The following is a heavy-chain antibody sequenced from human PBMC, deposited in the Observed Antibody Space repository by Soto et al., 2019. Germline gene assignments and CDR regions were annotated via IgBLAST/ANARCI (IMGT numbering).Heavy chain of an antibody. J-gene: IGHJ4*02. Sequence: QVQLLQSGVEVKKPGASVNVSCKTMGYIFTNYGLSWVRQAPGEGLEWLGWISAYNGHTKYAQKVQDRVTLTTDTSASTAYLELRSLRSDDTAVYYCVRGYGGYFDHWGQGDLVLVSS. CDR2: ISAYNGHT. CDR1: GYIFTNYG. D-gene: IGHD3-16*01. CDR3: VRGYGGYFDH. V-gene: IGHV1-18*01.